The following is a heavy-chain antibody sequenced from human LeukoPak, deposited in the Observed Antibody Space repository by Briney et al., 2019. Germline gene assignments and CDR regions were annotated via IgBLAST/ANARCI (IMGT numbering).Heavy chain of an antibody. Sequence: GGSLRLSRAASGFTFSSYGMHWVRQAPGKGLEWVAFIRYDGSNKYYADSVKGRFTISRDNSKNTLYLQMNSLRAEDTAVYYCAKLSYYDSSGYFSWGQGTLVTVSS. CDR2: IRYDGSNK. CDR3: AKLSYYDSSGYFS. CDR1: GFTFSSYG. V-gene: IGHV3-30*02. J-gene: IGHJ5*02. D-gene: IGHD3-22*01.